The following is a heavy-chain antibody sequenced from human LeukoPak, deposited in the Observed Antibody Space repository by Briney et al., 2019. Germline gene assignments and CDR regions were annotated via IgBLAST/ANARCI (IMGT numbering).Heavy chain of an antibody. J-gene: IGHJ6*02. CDR3: ARSPRGPIAAVVYGMDV. Sequence: SETLSLTCTVSGGSISSYYWSWIRQPAGKGLEWIGRIYTSGSTNYNPSLKSRVTMSVDTPKNQFSLKLSSVTAADTAVYYCARSPRGPIAAVVYGMDVWGQGNTVTVSS. D-gene: IGHD6-13*01. CDR2: IYTSGST. V-gene: IGHV4-4*07. CDR1: GGSISSYY.